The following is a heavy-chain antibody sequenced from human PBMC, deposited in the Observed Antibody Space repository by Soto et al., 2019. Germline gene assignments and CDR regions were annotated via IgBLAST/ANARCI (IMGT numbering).Heavy chain of an antibody. Sequence: VQLLESGGGLVQPGGSLRLSCAASGFTFSSYAMSWVRQAPGKGLEWVSAISGSGGSTYYADSVKGRFTISRDNSKNTLYLQMNSLRAEDTAVYYCAKVSVGDYGDYVDGMDVWGQGTTVTVSS. J-gene: IGHJ6*02. D-gene: IGHD4-17*01. V-gene: IGHV3-23*01. CDR1: GFTFSSYA. CDR3: AKVSVGDYGDYVDGMDV. CDR2: ISGSGGST.